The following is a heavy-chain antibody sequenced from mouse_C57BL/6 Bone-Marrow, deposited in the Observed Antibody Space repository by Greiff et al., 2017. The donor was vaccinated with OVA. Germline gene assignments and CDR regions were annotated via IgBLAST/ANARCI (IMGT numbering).Heavy chain of an antibody. CDR3: ARSDYGSRYFAY. D-gene: IGHD1-1*01. J-gene: IGHJ3*01. V-gene: IGHV1-64*01. Sequence: VQLQQPGAELVKPGASVKLSCKASGYTFTSYWMHWVKQRPGQGLEWIGLIHPNSGSTNYNEKFKSKATLTVDKSANTAYMQLSSLTSEDSAVYYHARSDYGSRYFAYWGQGTLVTVSA. CDR2: IHPNSGST. CDR1: GYTFTSYW.